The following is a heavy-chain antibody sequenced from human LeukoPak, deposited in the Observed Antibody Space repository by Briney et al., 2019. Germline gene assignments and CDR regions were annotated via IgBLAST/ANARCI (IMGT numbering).Heavy chain of an antibody. V-gene: IGHV4-4*02. D-gene: IGHD6-19*01. Sequence: SETLSLTCAVSGDSISSSNWWSWVRQPPGKGLDWIGEIYHSGNTNYNPSLKSRVTISLDKSKNQFSLRLSSVTAADTAMYYCARHSSGWYTSWGQGTLVTVSS. CDR3: ARHSSGWYTS. J-gene: IGHJ5*02. CDR2: IYHSGNT. CDR1: GDSISSSNW.